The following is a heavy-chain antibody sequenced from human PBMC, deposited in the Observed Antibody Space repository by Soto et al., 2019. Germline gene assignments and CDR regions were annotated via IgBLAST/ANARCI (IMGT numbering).Heavy chain of an antibody. CDR2: IFFTGIT. Sequence: QVQLQESGPGLVRPSETLSLTCTVSGGSVTTGSYNWSWIRRPPGKGLEWIVNIFFTGITHYNPSLTNRVTMSVDTSKNQFSLKVTSVTAADTAVYYCARDGNGMDVWGQGTTVTVAS. D-gene: IGHD1-26*01. CDR1: GGSVTTGSYN. J-gene: IGHJ6*02. V-gene: IGHV4-61*01. CDR3: ARDGNGMDV.